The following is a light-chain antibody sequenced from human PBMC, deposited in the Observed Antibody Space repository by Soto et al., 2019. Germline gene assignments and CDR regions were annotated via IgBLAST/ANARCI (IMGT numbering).Light chain of an antibody. CDR2: AAS. Sequence: DIQMTQPPSSLSASVGDRVTITCRASQSISSYLNWYQQKPGKAPKLLIYAASSLQSGVPSRFSGSGSGTDFTLTISSLQPEDFSTYYCQQSYSTPPYTVGQGTKQEIK. CDR3: QQSYSTPPYT. CDR1: QSISSY. J-gene: IGKJ2*01. V-gene: IGKV1-39*01.